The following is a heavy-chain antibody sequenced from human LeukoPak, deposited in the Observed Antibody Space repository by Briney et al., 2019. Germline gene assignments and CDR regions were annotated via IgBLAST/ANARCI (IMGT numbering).Heavy chain of an antibody. CDR3: ARLHGESSWGFDP. D-gene: IGHD6-13*01. J-gene: IGHJ5*02. Sequence: GGSLRLSCAASGFTFSSYAMHWVRQAPGKGLEWVAVISYDGSNKYYADSVKGRFTISRDNSKNTLYLQMNSLRAEDTAVYYCARLHGESSWGFDPWGQGTLVTVSS. CDR2: ISYDGSNK. CDR1: GFTFSSYA. V-gene: IGHV3-30*14.